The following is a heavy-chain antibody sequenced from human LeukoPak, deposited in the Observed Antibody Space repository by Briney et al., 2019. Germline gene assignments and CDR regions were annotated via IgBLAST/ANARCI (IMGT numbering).Heavy chain of an antibody. D-gene: IGHD3-22*01. V-gene: IGHV3-23*01. J-gene: IGHJ4*02. CDR1: GFTFSSYG. CDR2: ITATSSST. Sequence: GGSLRLSCAASGFTFSSYGMSWVRQAPGKGLEWVSAITATSSSTHDADSVQGRFTISRDNSKNSLYLQMDSLRAEDTAFYYCGKASSGYYSAILHWGQGTLVTVSS. CDR3: GKASSGYYSAILH.